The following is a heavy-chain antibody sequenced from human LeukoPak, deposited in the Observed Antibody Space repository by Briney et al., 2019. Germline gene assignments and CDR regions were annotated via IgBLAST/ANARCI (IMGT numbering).Heavy chain of an antibody. J-gene: IGHJ4*02. V-gene: IGHV3-21*01. CDR3: ARDPRGYSGYDRLDY. Sequence: GGSLRLSCAASGFTFSSYSMNWVRQAPGKGLEWVSSISSSSSYIYYADSVKGRFAISRDNAKNSLYLQMNSLRAEDTAVYYCARDPRGYSGYDRLDYWGQGTLVTVSS. D-gene: IGHD5-12*01. CDR1: GFTFSSYS. CDR2: ISSSSSYI.